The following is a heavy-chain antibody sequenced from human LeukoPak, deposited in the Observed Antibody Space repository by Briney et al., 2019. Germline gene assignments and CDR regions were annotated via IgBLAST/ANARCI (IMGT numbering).Heavy chain of an antibody. CDR2: MSDSGVSS. Sequence: GGSLRLSCAASGFTFSNYAMSWVRQAPGKGLEWVSGMSDSGVSSYYADSVKGRFTISRDNSKNTLYLQMNSLRAEDTAVYYCAKASAGSSWYLGDDYWGQGTLVTVSS. D-gene: IGHD6-13*01. CDR3: AKASAGSSWYLGDDY. V-gene: IGHV3-23*01. CDR1: GFTFSNYA. J-gene: IGHJ4*02.